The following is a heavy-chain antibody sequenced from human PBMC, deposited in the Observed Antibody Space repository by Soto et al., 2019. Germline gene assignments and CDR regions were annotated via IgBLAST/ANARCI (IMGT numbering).Heavy chain of an antibody. V-gene: IGHV3-23*01. CDR1: GFTFRDYG. CDR3: XKDVFADSKPFDY. CDR2: ISGRGDRX. D-gene: IGHD2-21*01. Sequence: EEQLLESGGGLVQPGGSLRLSCAVSGFTFRDYGMSWVRQAPGQGLEWVSAISGRGDRXYYADSVKGRFTISRDNXXXXXXXXXXXXXXXXXXXXXXXKDVFADSKPFDYWGQGTLVTVSS. J-gene: IGHJ4*02.